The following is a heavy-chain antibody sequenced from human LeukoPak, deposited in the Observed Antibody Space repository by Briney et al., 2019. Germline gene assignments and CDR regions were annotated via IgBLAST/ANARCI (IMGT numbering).Heavy chain of an antibody. D-gene: IGHD3-9*01. CDR3: AKLLRYFDWLFYD. J-gene: IGHJ4*02. CDR2: ISGSDGST. V-gene: IGHV3-23*01. Sequence: PGGSLRLSCAASGFTFSSYAMSWVRQAPGKGLEWVSAISGSDGSTYYADTVKGRFTISRDNSKNTLYLQMNSLRAEDTAVYYCAKLLRYFDWLFYDWGQGTLVTVSS. CDR1: GFTFSSYA.